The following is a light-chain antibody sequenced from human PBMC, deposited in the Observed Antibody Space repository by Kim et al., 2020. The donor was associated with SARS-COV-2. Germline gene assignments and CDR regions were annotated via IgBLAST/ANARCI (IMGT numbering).Light chain of an antibody. V-gene: IGLV1-40*01. CDR1: SCNIGDGYG. J-gene: IGLJ2*01. Sequence: VPIVCTGSSCNIGDGYGGHGYHQFPGTAPTPLICGDTNRPSWAPDRFSGSKSGTAASLAITGLQAEDEADYYCQSYDNSLTSSGVLFGGGTQLTVL. CDR2: GDT. CDR3: QSYDNSLTSSGVL.